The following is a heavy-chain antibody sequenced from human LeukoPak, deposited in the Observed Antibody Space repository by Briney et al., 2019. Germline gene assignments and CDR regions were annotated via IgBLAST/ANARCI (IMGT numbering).Heavy chain of an antibody. Sequence: PGGSLRLSCEASGFIFSTYAINWVRQAPGKGPEWVSYISSSSSTIYYADSVKGRFTISRDNAKNSLFLQMNSLEVEDTAVYYCARAPTIGTTAIFDYWVQGTLVTVSS. CDR2: ISSSSSTI. CDR3: ARAPTIGTTAIFDY. D-gene: IGHD5-24*01. CDR1: GFIFSTYA. J-gene: IGHJ4*02. V-gene: IGHV3-48*04.